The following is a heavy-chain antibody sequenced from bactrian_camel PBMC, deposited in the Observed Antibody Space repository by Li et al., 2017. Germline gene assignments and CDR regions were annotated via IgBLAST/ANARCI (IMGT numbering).Heavy chain of an antibody. CDR1: GYTNRPYC. J-gene: IGHJ4*01. Sequence: QLVESGGGAVQAGESLRLSCTASGYTNRPYCMGWFHQAPGKEREGVAALEPGGGTTYYIDSVKGRFTISQDNAMNTLFLQMNGLEPEDTAMYFCVLVPYSCQTWSWAWPRDWGQGTQVTVS. CDR3: VLVPYSCQTWSWAWPRD. D-gene: IGHD6*01. CDR2: LEPGGGTT. V-gene: IGHV3S1*01.